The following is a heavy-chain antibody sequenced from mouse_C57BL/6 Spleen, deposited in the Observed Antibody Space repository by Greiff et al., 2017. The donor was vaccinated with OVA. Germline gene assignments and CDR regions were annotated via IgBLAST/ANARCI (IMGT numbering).Heavy chain of an antibody. Sequence: VQLQQSGPELVKPGASVKISCKASGYSFTGYYMNWVKQSPEKSLEWIGEINPSTGGTTYNQKFKAKATLTVDKSSSTAYMQLKSLTAEDSAVYYCARRGYYGNSFEYWGQGTTLTVSS. CDR2: INPSTGGT. J-gene: IGHJ2*01. V-gene: IGHV1-42*01. CDR1: GYSFTGYY. CDR3: ARRGYYGNSFEY. D-gene: IGHD2-1*01.